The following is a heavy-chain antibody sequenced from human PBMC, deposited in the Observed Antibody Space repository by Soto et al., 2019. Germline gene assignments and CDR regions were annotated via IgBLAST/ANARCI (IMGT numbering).Heavy chain of an antibody. J-gene: IGHJ4*02. D-gene: IGHD3-22*01. CDR2: IIPIFGTA. CDR3: AGTYYYDSSGYYYFDY. CDR1: GGTFSSYA. V-gene: IGHV1-69*01. Sequence: QVQLVQSGAEVKKPGSSVKVSCKASGGTFSSYAISWVRQAPGQGLEWLGGIIPIFGTANYAQKSQGRVTITADESTSTAYMELSSLRSEDTAVYYCAGTYYYDSSGYYYFDYWGQGTLVTVSS.